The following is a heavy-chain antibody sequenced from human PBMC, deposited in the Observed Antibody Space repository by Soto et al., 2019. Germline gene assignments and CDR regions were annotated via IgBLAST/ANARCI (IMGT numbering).Heavy chain of an antibody. CDR3: ARDKTDWSGGYYFDY. D-gene: IGHD3-3*01. J-gene: IGHJ4*02. CDR1: GFTFSTYA. V-gene: IGHV3-23*01. CDR2: ISGSGGST. Sequence: PGGSLRLSCAASGFTFSTYAMSWVRQAPGKGLEWVSAISGSGGSTYYADSVKGRFTISRDNAKNTLCLQMNSLRAEDTAVYYCARDKTDWSGGYYFDYWGQGTLVTVSS.